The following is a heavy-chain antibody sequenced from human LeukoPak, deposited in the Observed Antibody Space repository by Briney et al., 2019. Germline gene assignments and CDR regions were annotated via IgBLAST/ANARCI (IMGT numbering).Heavy chain of an antibody. D-gene: IGHD6-19*01. CDR1: GFTFSSYA. V-gene: IGHV3-23*01. J-gene: IGHJ3*02. CDR3: AKGAGAEAFVI. Sequence: GGSLRLSCAASGFTFSSYAMSWVRQAPGKGLEWVSAISSSGGSTYYADSVKGRFTTSRDDSKNTLHLQMNSLRAEDTAVYYCAKGAGAEAFVIWGQGTMVTVSS. CDR2: ISSSGGST.